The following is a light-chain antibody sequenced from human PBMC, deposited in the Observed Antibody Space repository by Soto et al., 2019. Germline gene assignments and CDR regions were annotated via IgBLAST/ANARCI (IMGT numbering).Light chain of an antibody. CDR3: QQDVTYPYT. CDR2: KAS. J-gene: IGKJ2*01. V-gene: IGKV1-5*03. Sequence: DIQMTQSPSTLSAAIGDRVTITCRASQTISNWLAWYQQKPGQAPKLLMYKASTLQSGVPSRFSGSGSGTEFSLTISSLQPDDFATYFCQQDVTYPYTFGQGTKVDIK. CDR1: QTISNW.